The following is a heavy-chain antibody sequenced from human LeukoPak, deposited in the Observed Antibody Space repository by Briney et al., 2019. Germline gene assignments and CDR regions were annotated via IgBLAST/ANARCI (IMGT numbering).Heavy chain of an antibody. CDR3: ARRRVAGTTRTHFDY. D-gene: IGHD6-19*01. CDR2: INHSGST. CDR1: GGSFSGYY. Sequence: PSETLSLTCAVYGGSFSGYYWSWIRQPPGKGLEWIGEINHSGSTNYNPSLKSRVTISVDTSKNQFSLKLSSVTAADTAVYYCARRRVAGTTRTHFDYWGQGTLVTVSS. V-gene: IGHV4-34*01. J-gene: IGHJ4*02.